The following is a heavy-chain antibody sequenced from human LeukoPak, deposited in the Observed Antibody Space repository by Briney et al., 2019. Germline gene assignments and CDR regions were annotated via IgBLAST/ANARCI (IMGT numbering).Heavy chain of an antibody. Sequence: ASVKVSCKASGYTFTSYDINWVRQATGQGLEWMGWMNPNSGNTGYAQKFQGRVTITRNTPISTAYMELSSLRSEDTAVYYCATATLYYGGFDYWGQGTLVTVSS. CDR3: ATATLYYGGFDY. D-gene: IGHD4-23*01. CDR1: GYTFTSYD. J-gene: IGHJ4*02. CDR2: MNPNSGNT. V-gene: IGHV1-8*03.